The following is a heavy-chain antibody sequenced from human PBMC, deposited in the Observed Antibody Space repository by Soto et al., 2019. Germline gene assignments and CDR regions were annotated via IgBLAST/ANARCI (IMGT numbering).Heavy chain of an antibody. Sequence: GGSLRLSCTVSGVTFSNYAMNWVRQAPGKGLEWVSSLSGSGGTTYYADSVKGRFIISRDNSNNTLYLLINSLRAEDTALYYCAKQRADYGAGADTFYFDSWGQGALVTVYS. D-gene: IGHD3-10*01. CDR2: LSGSGGTT. V-gene: IGHV3-23*01. CDR3: AKQRADYGAGADTFYFDS. CDR1: GVTFSNYA. J-gene: IGHJ4*02.